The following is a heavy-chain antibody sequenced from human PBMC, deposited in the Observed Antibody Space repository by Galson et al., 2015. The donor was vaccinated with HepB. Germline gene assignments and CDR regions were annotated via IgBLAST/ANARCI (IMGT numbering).Heavy chain of an antibody. CDR2: ISGSGGTT. J-gene: IGHJ6*03. CDR3: AKSYGDTGMADNNFYHSYMDV. CDR1: GFTFSINV. V-gene: IGHV3-23*01. Sequence: SLRLSCAASGFTFSINVMSWVRQAPGKGLEWVSSISGSGGTTYYADSVQGRFTISRDNSKNTMYLQMNSLRAEDTAVYYCAKSYGDTGMADNNFYHSYMDVWGKGTTVTVSS. D-gene: IGHD5-18*01.